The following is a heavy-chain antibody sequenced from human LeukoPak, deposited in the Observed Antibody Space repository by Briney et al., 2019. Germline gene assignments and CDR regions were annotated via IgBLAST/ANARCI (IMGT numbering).Heavy chain of an antibody. J-gene: IGHJ4*02. CDR2: ISSSSGYI. Sequence: GGSLRLSCAASGFTFSSYGMHWVRQAPGKGLEWVSSISSSSGYINYADSVKGRFTISRDNAKNSLYLQMNSLGADDTAVYYCARAPSPIAAAGTGYWGQGTLVTVSS. CDR1: GFTFSSYG. D-gene: IGHD6-13*01. V-gene: IGHV3-21*01. CDR3: ARAPSPIAAAGTGY.